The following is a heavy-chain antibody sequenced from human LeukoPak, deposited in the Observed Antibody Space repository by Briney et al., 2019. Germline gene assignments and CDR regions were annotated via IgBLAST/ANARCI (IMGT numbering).Heavy chain of an antibody. CDR1: GGTFSSYA. J-gene: IGHJ6*03. V-gene: IGHV1-8*03. CDR3: ARGRSGYEQSYYYYYMDV. Sequence: ASVKVSCKASGGTFSSYAINWVRQATGQGLEWMGWMNPNSGNTGYAQKFQGRVAITRNTSISTAYMELSSLRSEDTAVYYCARGRSGYEQSYYYYYMDVWGKGTTVTVSS. D-gene: IGHD5-12*01. CDR2: MNPNSGNT.